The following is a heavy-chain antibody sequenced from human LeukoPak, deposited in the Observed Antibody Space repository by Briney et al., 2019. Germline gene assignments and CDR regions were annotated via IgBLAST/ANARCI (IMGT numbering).Heavy chain of an antibody. CDR2: IYYSGST. J-gene: IGHJ6*03. D-gene: IGHD3-10*01. CDR1: GGSISSYY. Sequence: SETLSLTCTVSGGSISSYYWSWIRQPPGKGLEWIGYIYYSGSTNYNPSHKSRVTISVDTSKNQFSLKLSSVTAADTAVYYRARGHRPGHYYYYMDVWGKGTTVTVSS. CDR3: ARGHRPGHYYYYMDV. V-gene: IGHV4-59*01.